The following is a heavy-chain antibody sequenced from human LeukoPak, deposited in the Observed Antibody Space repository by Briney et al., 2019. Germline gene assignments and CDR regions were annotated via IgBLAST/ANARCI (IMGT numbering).Heavy chain of an antibody. Sequence: SETLSLTCTVSNYSISSGYYWGWIRQPPGKGLEWVGSMYHSGSTYYNPSLKSRVTISVDKSKNQFSLKLSSVTVADTAVYYCATGMAAVLGYWGQGTLVTVSS. V-gene: IGHV4-38-2*02. CDR3: ATGMAAVLGY. D-gene: IGHD6-13*01. CDR1: NYSISSGYY. CDR2: MYHSGST. J-gene: IGHJ4*02.